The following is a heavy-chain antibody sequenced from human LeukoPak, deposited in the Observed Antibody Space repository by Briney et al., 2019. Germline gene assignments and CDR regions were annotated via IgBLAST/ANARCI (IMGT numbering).Heavy chain of an antibody. J-gene: IGHJ3*02. V-gene: IGHV4-4*07. Sequence: SETLSLTCIVSGGSISSYYWSWIRQPAGKGLEWIGRIYTSGRTNYNPSLKSRVTMSVDTSKNQFSLKLSSVTAADTAVYYCARGFGYSYGCDAFDIWGQGTMVTVSS. CDR1: GGSISSYY. D-gene: IGHD5-18*01. CDR3: ARGFGYSYGCDAFDI. CDR2: IYTSGRT.